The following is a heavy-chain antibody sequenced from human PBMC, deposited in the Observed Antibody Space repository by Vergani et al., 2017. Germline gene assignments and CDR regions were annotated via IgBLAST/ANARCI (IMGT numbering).Heavy chain of an antibody. J-gene: IGHJ3*02. CDR1: GGSISSYY. Sequence: QVQLQESGPGLVKPSETLSLTCTVSGGSISSYYWSWIRQPPGKGLEWIGYIYYSGSTNYNPSLKSRVTISVDTSKNQFSLKLSSVTAADTAVYYCAREFGTSIAARLVAFDIWGQGTMVTVSS. CDR3: AREFGTSIAARLVAFDI. D-gene: IGHD6-6*01. V-gene: IGHV4-59*01. CDR2: IYYSGST.